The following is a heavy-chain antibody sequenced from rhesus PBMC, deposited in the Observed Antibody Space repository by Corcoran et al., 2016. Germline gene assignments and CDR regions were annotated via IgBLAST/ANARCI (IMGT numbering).Heavy chain of an antibody. CDR1: GYSSTRYW. CDR2: IDPSDSDT. CDR3: AKETLGIAAGLGLDS. V-gene: IGHV5-2*01. Sequence: EAQLLQSGAEVKRPGESLKISCKSSGYSSTRYWISWVRQMPGKGLEWMGAIDPSDSDTRYSPSFQGQVTSSADKSISTTYLQWSSLKASDSATYYCAKETLGIAAGLGLDSWGQGVVVTVSS. J-gene: IGHJ6*01. D-gene: IGHD6-13*01.